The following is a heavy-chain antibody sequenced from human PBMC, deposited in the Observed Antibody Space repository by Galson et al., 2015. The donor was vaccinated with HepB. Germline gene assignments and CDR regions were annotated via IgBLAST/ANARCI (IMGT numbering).Heavy chain of an antibody. CDR2: IFYSDNT. CDR1: GDSIKNYY. D-gene: IGHD2-15*01. J-gene: IGHJ4*02. V-gene: IGHV4-59*08. Sequence: SETLSLTCTVSGDSIKNYYWSWIRQPPGKGLEWIGSIFYSDNTKFNPSLKSRLTLSVDTTKNQCSLNLTSVTAADTAVYYCARHGLGATLDDFDLWGQGALVTVSS. CDR3: ARHGLGATLDDFDL.